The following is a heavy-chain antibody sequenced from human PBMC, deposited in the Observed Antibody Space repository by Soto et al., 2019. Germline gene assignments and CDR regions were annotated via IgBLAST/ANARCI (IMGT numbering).Heavy chain of an antibody. CDR1: GYTFSDYW. V-gene: IGHV5-51*01. Sequence: EVQLVQSGAEVKKSGECLKISCKASGYTFSDYWLGWVRLLPGKGLELMGIIYPGDSNIRYSPSFQGQVTISADKSTNTAYLQWSSLKASDTGIYYCARLYVVGSPWGFTPWGQGTRVTVS. J-gene: IGHJ5*02. CDR2: IYPGDSNI. CDR3: ARLYVVGSPWGFTP. D-gene: IGHD2-15*01.